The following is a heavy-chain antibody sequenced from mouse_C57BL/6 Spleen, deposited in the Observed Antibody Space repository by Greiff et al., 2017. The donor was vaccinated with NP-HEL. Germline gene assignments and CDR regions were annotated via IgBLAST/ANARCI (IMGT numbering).Heavy chain of an antibody. D-gene: IGHD1-1*01. J-gene: IGHJ2*01. CDR3: TTGTTVVDYYFDY. Sequence: EVQLQQSGAELVRPGASVKLSCTASGFNIKDDYMHWVKQRPEQGLEWIGWIDPENGDTEYASKFQGKATITADTSSNTAYLQLSSLTSEDTAVYYCTTGTTVVDYYFDYWGQGTTLTVSS. V-gene: IGHV14-4*01. CDR1: GFNIKDDY. CDR2: IDPENGDT.